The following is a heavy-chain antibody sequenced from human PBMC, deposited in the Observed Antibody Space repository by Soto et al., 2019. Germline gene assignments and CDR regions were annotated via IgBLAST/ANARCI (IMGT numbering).Heavy chain of an antibody. CDR1: GFTFSSYG. CDR2: ISYDGSNK. Sequence: QVQLVESGGGVVQPGRSLRLSCAASGFTFSSYGMHWVRQAPGKGLEWVAVISYDGSNKYYADSVKGRFTISRDNSKKMLNHQMNMLTAENTAVYYCAKDRTRGTWYYYGMDVWGQGTTVTVSS. J-gene: IGHJ6*02. V-gene: IGHV3-30*18. D-gene: IGHD1-1*01. CDR3: AKDRTRGTWYYYGMDV.